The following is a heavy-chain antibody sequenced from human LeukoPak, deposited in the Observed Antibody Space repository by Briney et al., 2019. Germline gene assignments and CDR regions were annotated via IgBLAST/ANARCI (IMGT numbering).Heavy chain of an antibody. J-gene: IGHJ4*02. CDR2: ISHSSSYI. CDR3: ARRQQAVAGTFDY. D-gene: IGHD6-19*01. V-gene: IGHV3-21*01. CDR1: GFTFSNAW. Sequence: GGSLRLSCAASGFTFSNAWMSWVRQAPGKGLEWVSSISHSSSYIYYADSVKGRFTISRDNAKNSLYLQMNSLRAEDTAVYYCARRQQAVAGTFDYWGQGTLVTVSS.